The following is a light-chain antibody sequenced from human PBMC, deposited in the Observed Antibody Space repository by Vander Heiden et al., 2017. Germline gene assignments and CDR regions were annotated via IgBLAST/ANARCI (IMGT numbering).Light chain of an antibody. Sequence: QSALTQPASVSGSPGQSVTIACTGNISDVGANNYVSWYQQYPGKTPKLVIYAVSNRPSGVSTRFSGSKSGNTASLTISGLQPEDEADYYCNSYTRGSTLVIFGGGTKLTVL. CDR2: AVS. CDR3: NSYTRGSTLVI. J-gene: IGLJ2*01. CDR1: ISDVGANNY. V-gene: IGLV2-14*01.